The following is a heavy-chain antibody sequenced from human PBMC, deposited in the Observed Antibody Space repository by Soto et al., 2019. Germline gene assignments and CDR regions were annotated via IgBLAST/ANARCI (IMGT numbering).Heavy chain of an antibody. V-gene: IGHV3-30*18. Sequence: GGSLRLSCAASGFTFSSYGMHWVRQAPGKGLEWVAVISYDGSNKYYADSVKGRFTISRDNSKNTLYLQMNSLRAEDTAVYYCAKDSGSYVYYYYGMDVWGQGTTATVSS. CDR3: AKDSGSYVYYYYGMDV. CDR1: GFTFSSYG. CDR2: ISYDGSNK. D-gene: IGHD3-10*01. J-gene: IGHJ6*02.